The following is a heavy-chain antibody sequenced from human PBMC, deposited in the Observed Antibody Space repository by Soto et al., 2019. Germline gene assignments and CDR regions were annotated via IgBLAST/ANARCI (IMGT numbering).Heavy chain of an antibody. CDR1: GGTFSSYT. Sequence: QVQLVQSGAEVKKPGSSVKVSCKASGGTFSSYTSSWVRQAPGQGLEWMGRIIPILGIAKYAQKFQGRVTITADKSTSTAYMELSSLRSEDTAVYYCARDSSGYLDAFDIWGQGTMVTVSS. CDR2: IIPILGIA. J-gene: IGHJ3*02. V-gene: IGHV1-69*08. CDR3: ARDSSGYLDAFDI. D-gene: IGHD3-22*01.